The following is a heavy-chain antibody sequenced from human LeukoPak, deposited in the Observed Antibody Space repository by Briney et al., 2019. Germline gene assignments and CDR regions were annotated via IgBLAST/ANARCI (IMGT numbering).Heavy chain of an antibody. CDR1: GYTLTELS. D-gene: IGHD4-17*01. CDR3: ATEDYGETATYYYGMDV. V-gene: IGHV1-24*01. CDR2: FDPEDGET. Sequence: ASVKVSCKVSGYTLTELSMHWVRQAPGKGLEWMGGFDPEDGETIYAQKLQGRVTMTEDTSTDTAYMELSSLRSEDTAVYYCATEDYGETATYYYGMDVWGQGTTVTVSS. J-gene: IGHJ6*02.